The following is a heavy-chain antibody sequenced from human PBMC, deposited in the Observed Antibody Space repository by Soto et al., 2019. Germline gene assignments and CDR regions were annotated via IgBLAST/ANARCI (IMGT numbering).Heavy chain of an antibody. V-gene: IGHV4-59*01. Sequence: SETLSLTCTVSGGSISSYYWSWIRQPPGKGLEWIGYTFYSGSTKYNPSLKSRATISVDRSKTHFSLNLSSVTAADTAVYYCARDKGRYDSGMDVWGQGTTVTV. CDR2: TFYSGST. CDR1: GGSISSYY. CDR3: ARDKGRYDSGMDV. J-gene: IGHJ6*02. D-gene: IGHD3-9*01.